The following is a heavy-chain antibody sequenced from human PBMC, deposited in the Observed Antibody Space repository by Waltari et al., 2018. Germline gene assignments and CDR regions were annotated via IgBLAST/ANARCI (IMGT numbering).Heavy chain of an antibody. CDR1: GGSFSGYY. D-gene: IGHD3-9*01. Sequence: QVQLQQWGAGLLKPSETLSLTCAVYGGSFSGYYWSWIRQPPGKGLEWIGEINHSGSTNYNPSPKGRVTISVDTSKNQFSLKLSSVTAADTAVYYCTRTGYHPTYYFDHWGQGTLVTVSS. V-gene: IGHV4-34*01. CDR3: TRTGYHPTYYFDH. J-gene: IGHJ4*02. CDR2: INHSGST.